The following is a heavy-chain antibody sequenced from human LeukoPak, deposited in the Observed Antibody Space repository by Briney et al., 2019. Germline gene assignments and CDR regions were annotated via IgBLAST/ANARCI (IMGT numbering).Heavy chain of an antibody. Sequence: ASVKVSCKASGYTFTGYYMHWVRQAPGQGLEWMGWIDPNSGGTKYAQKFQGRVTMTSDASISTAYMELSSLRSDDTAVYYCASRPDQHLLYYFDYWGQGALVTVSS. CDR1: GYTFTGYY. D-gene: IGHD2-15*01. CDR3: ASRPDQHLLYYFDY. CDR2: IDPNSGGT. V-gene: IGHV1-2*02. J-gene: IGHJ4*02.